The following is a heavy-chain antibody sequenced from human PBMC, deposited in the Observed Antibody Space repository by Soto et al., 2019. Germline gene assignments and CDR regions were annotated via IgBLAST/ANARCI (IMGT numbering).Heavy chain of an antibody. J-gene: IGHJ6*04. CDR3: ARGDRDFWSGYQDYYYAMDV. D-gene: IGHD3-3*01. CDR2: IYYSRST. CDR1: GGSIISSY. V-gene: IGHV4-59*01. Sequence: PSETLSLTCPVSGGSIISSYWSWIRQPPGKALEWIGDIYYSRSTNYNPSLKSRVTISVDTSKNQFSLKLSSVTAADTAVYYCARGDRDFWSGYQDYYYAMDVWGKGTTVTVS.